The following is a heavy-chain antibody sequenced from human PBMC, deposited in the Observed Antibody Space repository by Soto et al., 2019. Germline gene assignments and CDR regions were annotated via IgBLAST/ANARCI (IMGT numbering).Heavy chain of an antibody. CDR2: IWYDGSNK. CDR1: RFTFSSYG. CDR3: ARGQYYDFWSGYQYYGMDV. D-gene: IGHD3-3*01. Sequence: GGSLRISCAASRFTFSSYGMHWVRQAPGKGLEWVAVIWYDGSNKYYADSVKGRFTISRDNSKNTLYLQMNSLRAEDTAVYYCARGQYYDFWSGYQYYGMDVWGHGTTVTVSS. V-gene: IGHV3-33*01. J-gene: IGHJ6*02.